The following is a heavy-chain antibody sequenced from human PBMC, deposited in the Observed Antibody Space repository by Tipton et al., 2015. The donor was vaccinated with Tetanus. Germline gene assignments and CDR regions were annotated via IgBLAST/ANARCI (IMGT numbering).Heavy chain of an antibody. J-gene: IGHJ4*02. D-gene: IGHD3-16*01. V-gene: IGHV3-11*04. CDR3: AREQSGSYAVFDY. Sequence: QLVQSGGGVVMPGGSLRLSCAASGFTFSNNYMSWIRQAPGKGLEWISYITGGGTSTFYADSVRGRFTISRGNAKKSLFLQMNSLRDEDTAVYYCAREQSGSYAVFDYWGQGALVTVSS. CDR1: GFTFSNNY. CDR2: ITGGGTST.